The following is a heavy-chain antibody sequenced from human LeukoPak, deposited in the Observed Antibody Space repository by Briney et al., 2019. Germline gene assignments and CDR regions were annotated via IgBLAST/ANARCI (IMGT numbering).Heavy chain of an antibody. J-gene: IGHJ5*02. CDR2: INPNSGGT. V-gene: IGHV1-2*02. Sequence: ASVKVFCKASGYTFTGYYMHWVRQAPGQGLEWMGWINPNSGGTNYAQKFQGRVTMTRDTSISTAYMELSRLRSDDTAVYYCARGRSIAVAGNWFDPWGQGTLVTVSS. CDR1: GYTFTGYY. CDR3: ARGRSIAVAGNWFDP. D-gene: IGHD6-19*01.